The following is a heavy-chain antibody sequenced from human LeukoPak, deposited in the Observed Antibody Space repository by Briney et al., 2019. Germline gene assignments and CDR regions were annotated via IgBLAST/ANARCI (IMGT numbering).Heavy chain of an antibody. CDR3: AKGRGGSYTLSLDY. Sequence: GGSLRLSCAASGFTFSNYWIHWVRQAPGKGLEWVAGIKDDGSEKYYVDSVKGRFTISRDNAKNSLYMQMNSLRAEDTAVYYCAKGRGGSYTLSLDYWGQGTLVTVSS. CDR2: IKDDGSEK. V-gene: IGHV3-7*03. D-gene: IGHD1-26*01. J-gene: IGHJ4*02. CDR1: GFTFSNYW.